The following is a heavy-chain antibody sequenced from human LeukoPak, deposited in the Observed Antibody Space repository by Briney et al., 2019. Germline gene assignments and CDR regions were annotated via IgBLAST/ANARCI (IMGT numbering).Heavy chain of an antibody. J-gene: IGHJ4*02. D-gene: IGHD3-22*01. CDR3: ARVSDSSGYYWDY. CDR1: GGTFSSYA. Sequence: GASVKVSCKASGGTFSSYAISWVRQAPGQGLEWMGGIIPIFGTANYAQKFQGRVTITADESTSAAYVELSSLRSEDTAVYYCARVSDSSGYYWDYWGQGTLVTVSS. CDR2: IIPIFGTA. V-gene: IGHV1-69*13.